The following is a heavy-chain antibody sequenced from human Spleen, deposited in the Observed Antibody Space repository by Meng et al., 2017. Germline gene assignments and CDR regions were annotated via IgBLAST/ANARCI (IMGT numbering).Heavy chain of an antibody. J-gene: IGHJ4*02. Sequence: EVQLGGDGGGVVRPGGSLRLFCADSGFTFEDYGMSWVRQVPGKGLEWVSGINWNGDSTGYPDSVKGRFTITRDNAKSSLYLQMNSLRAEDTALYYCARGLLPEYWGQGTLVTVSS. V-gene: IGHV3-20*04. D-gene: IGHD2-21*01. CDR3: ARGLLPEY. CDR1: GFTFEDYG. CDR2: INWNGDST.